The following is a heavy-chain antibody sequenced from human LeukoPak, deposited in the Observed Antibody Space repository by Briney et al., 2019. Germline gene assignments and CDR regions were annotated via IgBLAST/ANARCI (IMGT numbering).Heavy chain of an antibody. V-gene: IGHV3-48*03. CDR1: GFTFSSYE. CDR2: ISSSGSTI. Sequence: PGGSLRLSCAASGFTFSSYEMNWVRQAPGKGLEWVSYISSSGSTIYYADSVKGRFTISRDNAKNSPYLQMNSLRAEDTAVYYCARVSPLYLYGVDWGQGTLVTVSS. D-gene: IGHD4-17*01. J-gene: IGHJ4*02. CDR3: ARVSPLYLYGVD.